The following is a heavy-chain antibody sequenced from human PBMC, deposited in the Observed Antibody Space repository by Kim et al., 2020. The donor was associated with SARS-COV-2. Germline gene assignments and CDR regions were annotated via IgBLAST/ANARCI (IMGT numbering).Heavy chain of an antibody. V-gene: IGHV6-1*01. J-gene: IGHJ3*02. CDR3: ARDTPGQKAYDI. Sequence: DYARSVKSRITSNADTYKNQFSLQLNSVSPEDTAVYYCARDTPGQKAYDIWGQGTMVTVSS.